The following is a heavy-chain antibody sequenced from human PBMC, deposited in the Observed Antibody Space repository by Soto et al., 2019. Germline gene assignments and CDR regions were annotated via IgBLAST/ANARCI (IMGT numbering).Heavy chain of an antibody. CDR2: ISAYNGDT. J-gene: IGHJ6*02. CDR3: ARSSGTYPPSRYYYGLDV. V-gene: IGHV1-18*01. CDR1: GYTFTSYG. D-gene: IGHD1-26*01. Sequence: ASVKVSCKASGYTFTSYGFSWVRQAPGQGLEWMGWISAYNGDTSYPQKFQARVTMTTDTSTSTAYLDLRSLRSDDTAVYYCARSSGTYPPSRYYYGLDVWGQGTTVTVSS.